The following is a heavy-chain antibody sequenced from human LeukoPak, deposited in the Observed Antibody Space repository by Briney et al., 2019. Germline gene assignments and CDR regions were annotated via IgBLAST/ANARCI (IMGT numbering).Heavy chain of an antibody. J-gene: IGHJ6*02. Sequence: GGSLRLSCAASGFTFSSYAMSWVRQAPGEGLEWVSAISGSGGSTYYADSVKGRFTISRDNSKNTLDLQMNSLRAEDTAVYYCAKAVPAAGTAAYYYYGMDVWGQGTTVTVSS. V-gene: IGHV3-23*01. CDR3: AKAVPAAGTAAYYYYGMDV. D-gene: IGHD6-13*01. CDR1: GFTFSSYA. CDR2: ISGSGGST.